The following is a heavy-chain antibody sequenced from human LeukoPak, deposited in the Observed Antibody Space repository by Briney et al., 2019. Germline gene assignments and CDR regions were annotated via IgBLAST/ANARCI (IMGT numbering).Heavy chain of an antibody. Sequence: PGGSLRLSCAASGFMFDDYAMHWVRQAPGKGLEWVSGISCNSGSIVYAASVKGRFTISRHKDRNSLYLQMNSLRGEDTALYYCAKSSESSSSGYGYMDVWGKGTTVTVSS. CDR1: GFMFDDYA. V-gene: IGHV3-9*01. CDR2: ISCNSGSI. J-gene: IGHJ6*03. CDR3: AKSSESSSSGYGYMDV. D-gene: IGHD6-6*01.